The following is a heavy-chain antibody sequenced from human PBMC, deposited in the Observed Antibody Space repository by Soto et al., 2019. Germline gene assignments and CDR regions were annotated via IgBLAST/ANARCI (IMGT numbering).Heavy chain of an antibody. J-gene: IGHJ4*02. CDR1: GGSISSGGYY. V-gene: IGHV4-31*03. Sequence: QVQLQESGPGLVKPSQTLSLTCTVSGGSISSGGYYWSCIRQHPGKGLEWIGYIYYSGSTYYNPSRKSRVTISVDTSKNQFSLKLSSVTAADTAVYYCARFPVAGTSGPPVYWGQGTLVTVSS. D-gene: IGHD6-19*01. CDR2: IYYSGST. CDR3: ARFPVAGTSGPPVY.